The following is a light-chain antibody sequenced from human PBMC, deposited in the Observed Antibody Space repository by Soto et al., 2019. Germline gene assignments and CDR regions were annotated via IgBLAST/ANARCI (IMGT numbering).Light chain of an antibody. CDR2: HAS. J-gene: IGKJ1*01. Sequence: IDLAHSPATFSFSPGETATLSFRGSQNVSDKLAWYQQKPGQSPRLLIYHASARATGIPARFSGSGSGTEFTLTISGLQSEDFAVYYCQQYNNWPPWTFGQGTKVDI. CDR3: QQYNNWPPWT. CDR1: QNVSDK. V-gene: IGKV3-15*01.